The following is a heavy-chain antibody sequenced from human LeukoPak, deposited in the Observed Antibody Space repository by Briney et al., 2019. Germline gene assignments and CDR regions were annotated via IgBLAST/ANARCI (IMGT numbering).Heavy chain of an antibody. J-gene: IGHJ6*03. V-gene: IGHV4-39*07. D-gene: IGHD1-26*01. Sequence: PSETLSLTCTVSGGSISSSSYYWGWIRQPPGKGLEWIGSIYYSGSTYYNPSLKSRVTISVDTSKNQFSLKLSSVTAADTAVYYCARDHVGWELLLSDYYYMDVWGKGTTVTVSS. CDR1: GGSISSSSYY. CDR3: ARDHVGWELLLSDYYYMDV. CDR2: IYYSGST.